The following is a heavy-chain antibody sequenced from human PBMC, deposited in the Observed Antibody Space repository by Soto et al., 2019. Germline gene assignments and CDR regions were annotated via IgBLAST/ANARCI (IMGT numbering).Heavy chain of an antibody. CDR1: GFTFNSYA. CDR3: AKEYSSSVFSNDAFDI. V-gene: IGHV3-23*01. CDR2: ISVSGGST. D-gene: IGHD6-6*01. J-gene: IGHJ3*02. Sequence: EVQLLESGGGLVQPGGSLRLSCAASGFTFNSYAMTWVRQAPGKGLEWVSAISVSGGSTYYADSVKGRFTISRENSTNTLYLQMNSLRAADTAVYYCAKEYSSSVFSNDAFDIGGQWTMVTVSS.